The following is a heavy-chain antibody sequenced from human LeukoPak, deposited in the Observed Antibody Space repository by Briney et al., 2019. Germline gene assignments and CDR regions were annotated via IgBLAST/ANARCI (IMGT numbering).Heavy chain of an antibody. J-gene: IGHJ4*02. CDR3: ARKGWSYGDVPS. CDR2: IYYSGST. D-gene: IGHD4-17*01. Sequence: PSETLSLTCSVSGYSISSGFHWGWIQQPPGKGLEWIGRIYYSGSTYYNPSLKSRVTISVDTSNNQFSLNVSSVTAADTAVYYCARKGWSYGDVPSWGQGTLVTVSS. V-gene: IGHV4-38-2*02. CDR1: GYSISSGFH.